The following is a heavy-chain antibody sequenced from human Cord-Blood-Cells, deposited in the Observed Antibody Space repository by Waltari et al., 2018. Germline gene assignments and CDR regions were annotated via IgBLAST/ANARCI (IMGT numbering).Heavy chain of an antibody. CDR3: ARAGYSSSSVPWDGMDV. CDR1: GYTFTGYY. V-gene: IGHV1-2*04. J-gene: IGHJ6*02. Sequence: QVQLVQSGAAVKKPGASVKVSCKASGYTFTGYYMHWVRQARGQGLEWMGWINPNSGGTNYAQKFQGWVTMTRDTSISTAYMELSRLRSDDTAVYYCARAGYSSSSVPWDGMDVWGQGTTVTVSS. D-gene: IGHD6-6*01. CDR2: INPNSGGT.